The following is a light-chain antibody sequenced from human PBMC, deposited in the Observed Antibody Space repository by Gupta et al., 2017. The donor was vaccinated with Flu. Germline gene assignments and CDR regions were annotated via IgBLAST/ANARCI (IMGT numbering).Light chain of an antibody. CDR1: SSDVGGYNY. Sequence: QSALTQPASVSGSPGQSLTISCTGTSSDVGGYNYVSLYQQHPGTAPNLMVYEVSSRPAGVATRFSCSESGNTASLTISARTGEAAADYYYSPYTSSSTLVFGGGIKLTVL. J-gene: IGLJ2*01. V-gene: IGLV2-14*01. CDR2: EVS. CDR3: SPYTSSSTLV.